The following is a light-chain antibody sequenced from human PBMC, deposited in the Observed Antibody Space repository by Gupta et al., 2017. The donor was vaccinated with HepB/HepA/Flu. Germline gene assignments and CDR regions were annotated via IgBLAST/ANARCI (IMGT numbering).Light chain of an antibody. CDR2: GKI. V-gene: IGLV3-19*01. J-gene: IGLJ2*01. CDR3: NYRDSSGHYGV. CDR1: SLRSYY. Sequence: SSELTQDPAVSVVLGQTLRIPGQGDSLRSYYASWSQQTPGQAPVLAIYGKINRPSGIPDRFSGSSSGNTASLTITGPKAEAEADYYCNYRDSSGHYGVFGGGTKLTVL.